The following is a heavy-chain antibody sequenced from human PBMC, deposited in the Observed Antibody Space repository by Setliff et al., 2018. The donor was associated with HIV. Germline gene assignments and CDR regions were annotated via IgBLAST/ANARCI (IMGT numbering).Heavy chain of an antibody. CDR1: GFTMSFYW. V-gene: IGHV3-7*01. CDR2: IKQDGGDE. J-gene: IGHJ6*03. Sequence: GGSLRLSCETSGFTMSFYWMNWVRQAPGKGLEWVANIKQDGGDEYYVDAVKGRFTISTDNAKNSLYLQMNSLRVEDTAVYYCARVDFWSGHAFYMDVWGKGTTVTVSS. D-gene: IGHD3-3*01. CDR3: ARVDFWSGHAFYMDV.